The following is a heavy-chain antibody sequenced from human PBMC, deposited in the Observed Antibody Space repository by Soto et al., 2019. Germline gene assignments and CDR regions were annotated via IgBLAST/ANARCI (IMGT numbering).Heavy chain of an antibody. V-gene: IGHV2-5*02. D-gene: IGHD3-9*01. CDR3: AHRLARGATGLYFQH. J-gene: IGHJ1*01. CDR1: GLSLSTSGVA. CDR2: IYWDDDK. Sequence: QITLKESGPTLVTPTQTLTLTGTFAGLSLSTSGVAVGWIRQPPGKALEWLAIIYWDDDKRYSPSLKSRLTITNDTSKNQVGLTMTDMDPVDTATYYCAHRLARGATGLYFQHWGQGTPVTVSS.